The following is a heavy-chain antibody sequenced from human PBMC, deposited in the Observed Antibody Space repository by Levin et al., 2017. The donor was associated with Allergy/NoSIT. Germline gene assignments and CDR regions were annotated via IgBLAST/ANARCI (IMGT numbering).Heavy chain of an antibody. CDR1: GFTFSSYG. J-gene: IGHJ3*02. CDR3: ARGKRGIVATINIDAFDI. Sequence: SGGSLRLSCAASGFTFSSYGMHWVRQAPGKGLEWVAVIWYDGSNKYYADSVKGRFTISRDNSKNTLYLQMNSLRAEDTAVYYCARGKRGIVATINIDAFDIWGQGTMVTVSS. D-gene: IGHD5-12*01. V-gene: IGHV3-33*01. CDR2: IWYDGSNK.